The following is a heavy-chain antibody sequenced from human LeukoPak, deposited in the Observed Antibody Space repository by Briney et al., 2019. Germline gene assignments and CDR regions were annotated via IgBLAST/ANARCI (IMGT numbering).Heavy chain of an antibody. CDR2: IYYSGST. CDR1: GGSISSYY. CDR3: ARDSHGPFDY. Sequence: SETLSLTCTVSGGSISSYYWSWIRQPPGKGLEWIGYIYYSGSTNYNPSPKSRVTISVDTSKNQFSLKLSSVTAADTAVYYCARDSHGPFDYWGQGTLVTVSS. V-gene: IGHV4-59*01. J-gene: IGHJ4*02.